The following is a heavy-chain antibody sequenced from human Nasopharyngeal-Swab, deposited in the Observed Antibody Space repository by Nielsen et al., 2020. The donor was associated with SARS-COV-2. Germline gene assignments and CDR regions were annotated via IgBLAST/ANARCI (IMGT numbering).Heavy chain of an antibody. V-gene: IGHV4-34*01. CDR1: GGSFSGYY. CDR3: ARPRPLWSFFDY. D-gene: IGHD5-18*01. Sequence: SETLSLTCAVYGGSFSGYYWSWIRQPPGKGLEWIGEINHSGSTNYNPSLKSRVTISVDTSKNQFSLKLSSVTAADTAVYYCARPRPLWSFFDYWGQGTLVTASS. J-gene: IGHJ4*02. CDR2: INHSGST.